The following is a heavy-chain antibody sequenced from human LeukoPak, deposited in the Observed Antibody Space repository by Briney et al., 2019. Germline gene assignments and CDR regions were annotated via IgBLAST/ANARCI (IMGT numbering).Heavy chain of an antibody. Sequence: PGRSLRLSCAASGFTFSSYAMHWVRQAPGKGLEWVAVISYDGSGKYYADSVKGRFTISRDNSKNTLYLQTNSLRAEDTAVYYCARPRGRYSGYDSPDYWGQGTLVTVSS. CDR1: GFTFSSYA. CDR2: ISYDGSGK. J-gene: IGHJ4*02. CDR3: ARPRGRYSGYDSPDY. D-gene: IGHD5-12*01. V-gene: IGHV3-30-3*01.